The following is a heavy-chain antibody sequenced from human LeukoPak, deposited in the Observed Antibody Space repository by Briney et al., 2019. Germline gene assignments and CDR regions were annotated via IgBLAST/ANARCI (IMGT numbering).Heavy chain of an antibody. CDR2: IWYDGSNK. CDR3: ARAVRRVATLDY. Sequence: GGSLRLSCAASGFTFSSYGMHWVRQAPGKGLEWVAVIWYDGSNKYYADSVKGRFTISRDNSKNTLYLQMNSLRAEDTAVYYCARAVRRVATLDYWGQGTLVTVSS. CDR1: GFTFSSYG. D-gene: IGHD5-12*01. V-gene: IGHV3-33*01. J-gene: IGHJ4*02.